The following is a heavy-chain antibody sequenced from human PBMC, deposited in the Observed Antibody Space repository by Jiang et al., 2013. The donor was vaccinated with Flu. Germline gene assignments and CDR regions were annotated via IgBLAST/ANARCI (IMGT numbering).Heavy chain of an antibody. Sequence: GAEVKSPGASVRVSCKASGYPFSRFDINWVRQAPGQGLEWMGWINPNRGLRGSAQKFQGRVTFTADASTNTAYMQLSDLTSDDTGVYFCVKGGDFDLWGRGTLVIVS. V-gene: IGHV1-8*01. CDR2: INPNRGLR. CDR1: GYPFSRFD. D-gene: IGHD2-15*01. CDR3: VKGGDFDL. J-gene: IGHJ2*01.